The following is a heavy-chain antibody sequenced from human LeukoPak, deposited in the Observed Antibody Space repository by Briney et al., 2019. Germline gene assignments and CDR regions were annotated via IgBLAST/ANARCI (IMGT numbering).Heavy chain of an antibody. V-gene: IGHV1-18*01. CDR3: ARDDSLYCGGDCYTLDY. D-gene: IGHD2-21*02. CDR2: ISAYNGNT. CDR1: GYTFTSYG. J-gene: IGHJ4*02. Sequence: ASVKVSCNASGYTFTSYGISWVRQAPGQGLEWMGWISAYNGNTNYAQKLQGRVTMTTDTSTSTAYMELRSLRSDDTAVYYCARDDSLYCGGDCYTLDYWGQGTLVTVSS.